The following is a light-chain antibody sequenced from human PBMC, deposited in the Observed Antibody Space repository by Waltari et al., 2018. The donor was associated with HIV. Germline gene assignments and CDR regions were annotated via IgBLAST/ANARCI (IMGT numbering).Light chain of an antibody. Sequence: EIVMTQSPVTLSVSPGERVTLSCRASQSLGTYLAWYQQKPGQAPGTLIHGASTRATGIPARFSGSGSGTEFTLTISSLQSEDSAVYYCQQHNGWPLTFGGGTKVEVK. CDR2: GAS. V-gene: IGKV3-15*01. CDR3: QQHNGWPLT. CDR1: QSLGTY. J-gene: IGKJ4*01.